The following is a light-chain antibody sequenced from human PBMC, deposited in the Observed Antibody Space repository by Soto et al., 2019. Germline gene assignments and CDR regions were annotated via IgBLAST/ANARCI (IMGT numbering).Light chain of an antibody. CDR1: SGSIGGSY. V-gene: IGLV6-57*04. Sequence: NFMLIQPHSVSESPGKTITISCTRSSGSIGGSYVQWFQQRPGSAPRIVIYEDDQMPSGVPDRFSGSIDSSSNSASLTISGLKTEDEADYYCQYYSYTNQIFGGGTKVTVL. J-gene: IGLJ2*01. CDR3: QYYSYTNQI. CDR2: EDD.